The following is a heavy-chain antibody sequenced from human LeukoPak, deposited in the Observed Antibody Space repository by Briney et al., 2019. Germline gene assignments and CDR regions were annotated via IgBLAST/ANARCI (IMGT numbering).Heavy chain of an antibody. CDR2: ISGSGGST. V-gene: IGHV3-23*01. CDR1: GFTFSSYG. Sequence: GGSLRLSCAASGFTFSSYGMSWVRQAPGKGLEWVSAISGSGGSTYYADSVKGRFTISRDNSKNTLYLQMNSLRAEDTGVYYCARDLGSGDYFDYWGQGTLVTVSS. J-gene: IGHJ4*02. D-gene: IGHD3-10*01. CDR3: ARDLGSGDYFDY.